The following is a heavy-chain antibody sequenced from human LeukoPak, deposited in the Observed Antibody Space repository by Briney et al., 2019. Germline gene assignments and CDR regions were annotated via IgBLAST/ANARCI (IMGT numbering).Heavy chain of an antibody. V-gene: IGHV3-9*01. J-gene: IGHJ4*02. D-gene: IGHD1-26*01. CDR2: ISWNSGSI. Sequence: PGGSLRLSCAASGFTFDDYAMHWVRQAPGKGLEWVSGISWNSGSIGYADSVKGRFTISRDNAKNSLYLQMNSLRAEDTAVYYCARDRGSYYPYYFDYWGQGTLVTVSS. CDR1: GFTFDDYA. CDR3: ARDRGSYYPYYFDY.